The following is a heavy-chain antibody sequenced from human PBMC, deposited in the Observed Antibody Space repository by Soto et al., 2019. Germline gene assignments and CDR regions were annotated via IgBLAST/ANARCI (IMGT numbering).Heavy chain of an antibody. J-gene: IGHJ5*02. Sequence: ASVKVSCKASGYTFTSYDINWVRQATGQGLEWMGWMNPNSGNTGYAQKFQGRVTMTRNTSISTAYMELSSLRSEDTAVYYCASREALYYDILTGYSFRFDPWGQGTLVTVSS. V-gene: IGHV1-8*01. CDR2: MNPNSGNT. CDR3: ASREALYYDILTGYSFRFDP. CDR1: GYTFTSYD. D-gene: IGHD3-9*01.